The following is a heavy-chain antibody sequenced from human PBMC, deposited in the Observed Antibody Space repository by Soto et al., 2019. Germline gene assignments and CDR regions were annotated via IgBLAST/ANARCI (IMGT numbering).Heavy chain of an antibody. J-gene: IGHJ4*01. CDR3: ARGRGWRDN. D-gene: IGHD6-19*01. CDR1: GYTFTSYG. Sequence: GASVKVSCKASGYTFTSYGISWVRQAPGQGLEWMGWMDPKSGYTDYAQKFQGRVTMTRXTXXSXXYMELSSLRSEDTAVYYCARGRGWRDNWG. V-gene: IGHV1-8*02. CDR2: MDPKSGYT.